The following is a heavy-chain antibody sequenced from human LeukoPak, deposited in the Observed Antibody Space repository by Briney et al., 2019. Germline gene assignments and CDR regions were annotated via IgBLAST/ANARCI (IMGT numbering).Heavy chain of an antibody. CDR1: GYTFTGYY. Sequence: GASVKVSCKASGYTFTGYYMHWVRQAPGQGLEWMGWINPNSGGTNYAQKFQGRVTMTRDTSISTAYMELSRLRSDDTAVYYCARSARVYFSGSLGAFDIWGQGTMVTVSS. CDR2: INPNSGGT. V-gene: IGHV1-2*02. D-gene: IGHD3-22*01. J-gene: IGHJ3*02. CDR3: ARSARVYFSGSLGAFDI.